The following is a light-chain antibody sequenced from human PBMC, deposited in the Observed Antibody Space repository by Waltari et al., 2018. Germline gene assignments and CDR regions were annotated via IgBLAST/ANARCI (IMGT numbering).Light chain of an antibody. V-gene: IGLV2-14*01. CDR2: DVS. CDR1: SRYVGGYNY. J-gene: IGLJ1*01. CDR3: SSYTSSSTYV. Sequence: QSALTQPASVSGSPGQSITLSCTGTSRYVGGYNYVSWYQQHPGKAPKLMIYDVSKRPSGVSNRFSGSKSGNTASLTISGLQAEDEADYYCSSYTSSSTYVFGTGTKVTVL.